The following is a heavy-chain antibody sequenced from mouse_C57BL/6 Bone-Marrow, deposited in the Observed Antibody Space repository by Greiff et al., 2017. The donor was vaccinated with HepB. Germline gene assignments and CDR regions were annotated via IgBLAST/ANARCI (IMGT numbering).Heavy chain of an antibody. V-gene: IGHV14-4*01. CDR2: IDPENGDT. J-gene: IGHJ4*01. Sequence: VQLQQSGAELVRPGASVKLSCTASGFNIKDDYMHWVKQRPEQGLEWIGWIDPENGDTEYASKFQGKATITADTSSSTAYLQLSSLTSEDTAVYYCTTYCYYARDYWGQGTSVTVSS. CDR1: GFNIKDDY. CDR3: TTYCYYARDY.